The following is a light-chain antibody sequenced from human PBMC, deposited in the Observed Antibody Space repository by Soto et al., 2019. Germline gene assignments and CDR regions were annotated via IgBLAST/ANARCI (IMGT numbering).Light chain of an antibody. CDR1: SSDVGGYNY. CDR3: CSYAGSNTFV. CDR2: EVS. Sequence: QAALTQPPSASGSPGQSVTMACTGTSSDVGGYNYVSWYQEHPGKAPKVIIYEVSKRPSGVPDRFSGSKSGNTASLTVSGLQAEDEADYYCCSYAGSNTFVFGTGTKVTVL. J-gene: IGLJ1*01. V-gene: IGLV2-8*01.